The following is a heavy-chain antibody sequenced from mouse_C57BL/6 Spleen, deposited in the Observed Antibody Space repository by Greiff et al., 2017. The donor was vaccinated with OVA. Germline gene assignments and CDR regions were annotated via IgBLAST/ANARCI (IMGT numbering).Heavy chain of an antibody. Sequence: VHLVESGPGLVAPSQCLSITCTVSGFSLTSYGVSWVRQPPGKGLEWLGVIWGDGSTNYHSALISRLGISKDNSKSQVFLNRNSLQTNDTATYYCAKLEYSNYVGYGYAMDYWGQGTSVTVSS. V-gene: IGHV2-3*01. D-gene: IGHD2-5*01. CDR2: IWGDGST. CDR3: AKLEYSNYVGYGYAMDY. CDR1: GFSLTSYG. J-gene: IGHJ4*01.